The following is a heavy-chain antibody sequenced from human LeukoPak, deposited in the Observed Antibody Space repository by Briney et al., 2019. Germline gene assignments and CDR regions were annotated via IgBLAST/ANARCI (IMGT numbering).Heavy chain of an antibody. CDR3: AREASSSWHYCYYYYGMNV. J-gene: IGHJ6*02. CDR1: RYTFTSYC. Sequence: ASVKVSCKGSRYTFTSYCISWVRQAPGQGLEWMGWISAYNGNTNYAQKLQGRVTMTTDTSTSTAYMELRSLRSDDTAVYYCAREASSSWHYCYYYYGMNVWGQGTTVTVSS. V-gene: IGHV1-18*01. CDR2: ISAYNGNT. D-gene: IGHD6-13*01.